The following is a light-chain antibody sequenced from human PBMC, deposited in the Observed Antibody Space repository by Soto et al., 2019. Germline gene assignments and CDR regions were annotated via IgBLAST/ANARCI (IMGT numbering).Light chain of an antibody. V-gene: IGKV1-5*01. CDR2: DAS. J-gene: IGKJ1*01. CDR1: QSISAS. CDR3: QQSKGCWA. Sequence: GDRDTISCRASQSISASLAWYQQRPGKPPSLLIYDASTLESGVPSRFSGSGSGTEFTVTISSLQPDDFATYYCQQSKGCWAFGQGTKVEVK.